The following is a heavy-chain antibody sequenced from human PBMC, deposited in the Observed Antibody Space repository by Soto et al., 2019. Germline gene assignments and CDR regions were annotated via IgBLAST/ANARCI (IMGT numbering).Heavy chain of an antibody. J-gene: IGHJ5*02. CDR1: GGTFSSYA. V-gene: IGHV1-69*01. CDR2: IIPILGTA. CDR3: ARGYDSSGYPNWFDP. Sequence: QVQLVQSGAEVKKPGSSVKVSCTASGGTFSSYAISWVRQAPGQGLEWMGGIIPILGTANYAQKFQGRFTITADESTSTAYMEMSSLRSEDTAVYYFARGYDSSGYPNWFDPWGQGTLVTVSS. D-gene: IGHD3-22*01.